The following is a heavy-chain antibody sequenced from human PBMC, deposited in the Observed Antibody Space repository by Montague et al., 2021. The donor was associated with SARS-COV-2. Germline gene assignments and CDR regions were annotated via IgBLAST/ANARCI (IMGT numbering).Heavy chain of an antibody. Sequence: SETRSLTCTVSGYSISSGYYWGWIRQPPGKGLEWIGSIYHSGSTYYNPSLESRVTISVDTSKNQFSLKLSSATAADTAVYYCARDVRYYDFWSGRAQTSPDYWGQGTLVTVSS. D-gene: IGHD3-3*01. J-gene: IGHJ4*02. CDR3: ARDVRYYDFWSGRAQTSPDY. V-gene: IGHV4-38-2*02. CDR2: IYHSGST. CDR1: GYSISSGYY.